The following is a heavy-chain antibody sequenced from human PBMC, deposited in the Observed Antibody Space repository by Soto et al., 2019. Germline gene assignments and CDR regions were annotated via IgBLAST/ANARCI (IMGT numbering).Heavy chain of an antibody. J-gene: IGHJ4*02. Sequence: GGSLRLSCAASGFTFSSYGMHWVRQAPGKGLEWVAVIWYDGSNKYYADSVKGRFTISRDNSKNTLYLQMNSLRAEDTAVYYCASLHPSYDSSGSAFDDWGQGTLVTVSS. CDR3: ASLHPSYDSSGSAFDD. CDR1: GFTFSSYG. V-gene: IGHV3-33*01. CDR2: IWYDGSNK. D-gene: IGHD3-22*01.